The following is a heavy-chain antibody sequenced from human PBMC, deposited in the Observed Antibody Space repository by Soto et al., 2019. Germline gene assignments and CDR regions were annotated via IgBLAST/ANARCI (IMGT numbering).Heavy chain of an antibody. CDR2: ITVNGANT. Sequence: GGSLRLCCAASGFTFSTYVRNWVRQAPGKGLEWVSTITVNGANTYYADSVKGRFTISRDNSKNTLHLQMNGLRVEDTAVYYCAKNAEATIRVGFDCWGQGTLVTVSS. V-gene: IGHV3-23*01. CDR3: AKNAEATIRVGFDC. D-gene: IGHD5-12*01. CDR1: GFTFSTYV. J-gene: IGHJ4*02.